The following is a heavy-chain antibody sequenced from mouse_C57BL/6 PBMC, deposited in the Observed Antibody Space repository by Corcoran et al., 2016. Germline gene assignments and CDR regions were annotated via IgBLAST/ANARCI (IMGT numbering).Heavy chain of an antibody. CDR3: ARAAYGYFVV. Sequence: DVQLQESGPGLVKPSQSLSLTCSVTGYSITSGYYWNWIRQFPGNKLEWMGYISYDGSNNYNPSLKNRISITRDTSKNQFFLKLNSVTTEDTSTYHCARAAYGYFVVWGTGTTVTVSS. V-gene: IGHV3-6*01. CDR1: GYSITSGYY. J-gene: IGHJ1*03. CDR2: ISYDGSN.